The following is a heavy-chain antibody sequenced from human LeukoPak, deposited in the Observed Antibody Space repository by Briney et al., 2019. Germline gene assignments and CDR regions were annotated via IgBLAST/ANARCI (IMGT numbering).Heavy chain of an antibody. CDR1: GFTFSSYG. D-gene: IGHD6-19*01. Sequence: GGSLRLSCAASGFTFSSYGMHWVRQAPGKGLEWVSSISSSSSYIYYADSVKGRFTISRDDAKNSLYLQMNSLRAEDTAVYYCARDPSGWYFVDYWGQGTLVTVSS. V-gene: IGHV3-21*01. J-gene: IGHJ4*02. CDR2: ISSSSSYI. CDR3: ARDPSGWYFVDY.